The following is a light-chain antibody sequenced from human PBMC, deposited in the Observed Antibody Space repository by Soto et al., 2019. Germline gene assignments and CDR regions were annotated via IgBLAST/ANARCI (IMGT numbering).Light chain of an antibody. CDR1: QSVSSSY. CDR2: GAS. Sequence: EIVLTQSPGTLSLSPGERATLSCRASQSVSSSYLAWYQQKPGQAPRLLIYGASSRATGIPDRFSGSGSGTDFILTISRLEPEDFAVYYCQQYGHSPPITFGQGTRLEIK. V-gene: IGKV3-20*01. CDR3: QQYGHSPPIT. J-gene: IGKJ5*01.